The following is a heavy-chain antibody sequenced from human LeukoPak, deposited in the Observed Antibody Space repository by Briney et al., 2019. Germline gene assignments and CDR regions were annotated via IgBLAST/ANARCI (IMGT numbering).Heavy chain of an antibody. CDR3: ARNFADYDFWSGYYYH. D-gene: IGHD3-3*01. CDR2: ISSSGSTI. CDR1: GFTFSDYY. V-gene: IGHV3-11*01. Sequence: GGSLRLSCAVSGFTFSDYYMSWIRQAPGKGLEWVSYISSSGSTIYYADSVKGRFTISRDNAKNSLYLQMNSLRAEDTAVYYCARNFADYDFWSGYYYHWGQGTLVTVSS. J-gene: IGHJ5*02.